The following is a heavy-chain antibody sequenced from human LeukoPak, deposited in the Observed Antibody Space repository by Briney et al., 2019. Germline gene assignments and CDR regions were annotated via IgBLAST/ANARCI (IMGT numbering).Heavy chain of an antibody. V-gene: IGHV4-59*08. D-gene: IGHD2-15*01. J-gene: IGHJ4*02. Sequence: SETLSLTCTVSGDSISSYHWTWIRQSPGRRLEWIGYVYYDGTTRYNPSLKSRVTISLEMSNNQFSLKLSPVTAADTAIYYCATYTRHCSGGTCYSIDYWGQGTLVTVSS. CDR1: GDSISSYH. CDR3: ATYTRHCSGGTCYSIDY. CDR2: VYYDGTT.